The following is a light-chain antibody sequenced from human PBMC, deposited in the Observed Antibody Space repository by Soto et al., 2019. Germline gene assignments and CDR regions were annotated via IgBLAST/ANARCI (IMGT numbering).Light chain of an antibody. CDR2: DAS. CDR3: QQRSNGGLT. Sequence: EIVLTQSPATLSLSPGERATLSCRASQSVSSYLAWYQQKPGQAPRLLIYDASNRATGIPARFSGSGSGTDFTLTISSLEPGDFAVYYCQQRSNGGLTFGGGTKVEIK. V-gene: IGKV3-11*01. CDR1: QSVSSY. J-gene: IGKJ4*01.